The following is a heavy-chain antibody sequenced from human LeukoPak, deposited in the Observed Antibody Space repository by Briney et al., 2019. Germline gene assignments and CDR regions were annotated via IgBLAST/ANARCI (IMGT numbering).Heavy chain of an antibody. J-gene: IGHJ5*02. CDR1: GYTFTGYY. CDR2: INPNSGST. Sequence: ASVKVSCKASGYTFTGYYMHWVRQAPGQGLEWMGWINPNSGSTSYAQKFQGRVTMTRDMSTSTVYMELSSLRSEDTAVYYCARSAYSSPRGGFDPWGQGTLVTVAS. D-gene: IGHD6-13*01. CDR3: ARSAYSSPRGGFDP. V-gene: IGHV1-46*01.